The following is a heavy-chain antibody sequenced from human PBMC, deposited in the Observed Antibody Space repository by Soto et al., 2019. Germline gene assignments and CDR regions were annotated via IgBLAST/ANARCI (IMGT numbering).Heavy chain of an antibody. D-gene: IGHD3-10*01. CDR3: AKDFDSYGSGSYQYYGMDV. Sequence: LRLSCAASGFTFSSYGMHWVRQAPGKGLEWVAVISYDGSNKYYADSVKGRFTISRDNSKNTLYLQMNSLRAEDTAVYYCAKDFDSYGSGSYQYYGMDVWGQGTTVTVSS. J-gene: IGHJ6*02. CDR2: ISYDGSNK. CDR1: GFTFSSYG. V-gene: IGHV3-30*18.